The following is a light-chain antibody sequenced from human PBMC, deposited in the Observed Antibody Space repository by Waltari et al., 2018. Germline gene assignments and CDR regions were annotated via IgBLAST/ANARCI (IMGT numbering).Light chain of an antibody. CDR3: SAYRGSFTLV. V-gene: IGLV2-14*03. Sequence: QSALTQPASVSGSPGQSITISCTGTSLDLRSYDNVFWYQHPPGKAPKLMIYDVAKRPSGVSNRFSGSKSGYTASLTISGLQAEDEADYHCSAYRGSFTLVFGGGTKVTVL. CDR2: DVA. J-gene: IGLJ3*02. CDR1: SLDLRSYDN.